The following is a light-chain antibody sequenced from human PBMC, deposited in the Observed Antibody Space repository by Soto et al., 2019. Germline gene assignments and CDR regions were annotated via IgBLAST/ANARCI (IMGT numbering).Light chain of an antibody. J-gene: IGLJ2*01. CDR1: SSNIGAGYD. Sequence: QSVLTQPPSVSGAPGQRVTISCTGSSSNIGAGYDVHWYQQLPGTAPKLLIYGNSNRPSGVPDRFSGSKSGTSASLAITGLXAEDEADYYCQSHDSSLSAVVFGGGTKLTVL. V-gene: IGLV1-40*01. CDR3: QSHDSSLSAVV. CDR2: GNS.